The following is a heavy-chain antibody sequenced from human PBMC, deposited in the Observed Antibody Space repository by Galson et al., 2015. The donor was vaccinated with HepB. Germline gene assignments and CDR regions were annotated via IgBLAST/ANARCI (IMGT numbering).Heavy chain of an antibody. CDR3: AKPYSSSWDYYGMDV. CDR2: ISYDGSNK. CDR1: GFTFSSYG. D-gene: IGHD6-13*01. J-gene: IGHJ6*02. V-gene: IGHV3-30*18. Sequence: SLRLSCAASGFTFSSYGMHWVRQAPGKGLEWVAVISYDGSNKYYADSVKGRFIISRDNSKNTLYLQMNSLRAEDTAVYYCAKPYSSSWDYYGMDVWGQGTTVTVSS.